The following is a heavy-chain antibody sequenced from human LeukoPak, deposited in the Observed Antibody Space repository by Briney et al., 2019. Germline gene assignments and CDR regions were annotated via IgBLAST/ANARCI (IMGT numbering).Heavy chain of an antibody. D-gene: IGHD6-19*01. Sequence: PSETLSLTCAVYGGSFSGYYRSWIRQPPGKGLEWIGEINHSGSTNYNPSLKSRVTISVDTSKNQFSLKLSSVTAADTAVYYCARNIAVADLWGQGTLVTASS. CDR2: INHSGST. CDR3: ARNIAVADL. CDR1: GGSFSGYY. V-gene: IGHV4-34*01. J-gene: IGHJ4*02.